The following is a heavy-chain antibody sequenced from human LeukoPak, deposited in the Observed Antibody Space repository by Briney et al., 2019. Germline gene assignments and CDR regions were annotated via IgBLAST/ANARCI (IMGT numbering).Heavy chain of an antibody. D-gene: IGHD2-21*02. CDR2: IYSGGST. CDR1: GFTVSSNY. J-gene: IGHJ4*02. CDR3: ARGRHRDLVPVFDY. Sequence: GGSLRLSCAASGFTVSSNYMSWVRQAPGKGLEWVSVIYSGGSTYYADSVKGRFTISRDNSKNTLYLQMNSLRAEDTAVYYCARGRHRDLVPVFDYWGQGTLVTVSS. V-gene: IGHV3-53*01.